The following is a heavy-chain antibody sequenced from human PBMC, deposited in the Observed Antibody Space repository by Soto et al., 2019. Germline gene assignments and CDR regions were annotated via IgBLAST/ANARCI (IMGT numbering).Heavy chain of an antibody. V-gene: IGHV5-51*01. CDR1: GYSFTSYW. Sequence: PGESLKISCKGSGYSFTSYWIGWVRQMPGKGLEWMGIIYPGDSDTRYSPSFPGQVTISADKSIRTAYLRWSSLKASDTAVYYCARHRNYDILTGHPDYWGQGTLVTVSS. CDR3: ARHRNYDILTGHPDY. J-gene: IGHJ4*02. D-gene: IGHD3-9*01. CDR2: IYPGDSDT.